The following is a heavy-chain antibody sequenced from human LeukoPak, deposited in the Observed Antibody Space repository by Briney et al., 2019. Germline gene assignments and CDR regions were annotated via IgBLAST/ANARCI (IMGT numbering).Heavy chain of an antibody. CDR2: IYSGGST. Sequence: GGSLRLSCAASGFTVSSNYMSWVRQAPGKGLEWVSVIYSGGSTYYADSVKGRFTISRHNSKNTLYLQMNSLRAEDTAVYYCARASLDYGGNSYYFDYWGQGTLVTVSS. V-gene: IGHV3-53*04. CDR3: ARASLDYGGNSYYFDY. CDR1: GFTVSSNY. D-gene: IGHD4-17*01. J-gene: IGHJ4*02.